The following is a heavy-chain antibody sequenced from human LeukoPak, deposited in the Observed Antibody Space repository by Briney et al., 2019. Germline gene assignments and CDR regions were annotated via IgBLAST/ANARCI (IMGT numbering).Heavy chain of an antibody. J-gene: IGHJ4*02. CDR2: INAGSGNT. CDR1: GYTFTSYA. V-gene: IGHV1-3*01. CDR3: ARDSGEYYFDY. Sequence: GASVKVSCKASGYTFTSYAMHWVRQAPRQRLEWMGWINAGSGNTKYSQNFQGRVTISRDTSASTAYMELSSLTSEDTAVYYCARDSGEYYFDYWGQGTLVTVSS. D-gene: IGHD2-15*01.